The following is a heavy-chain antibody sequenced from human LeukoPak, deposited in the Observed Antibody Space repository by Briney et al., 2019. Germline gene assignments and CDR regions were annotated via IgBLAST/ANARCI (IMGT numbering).Heavy chain of an antibody. CDR1: GFTFSSYA. CDR2: ISYDGSNK. V-gene: IGHV3-30-3*01. D-gene: IGHD1-26*01. Sequence: QPGRSLRLSCAASGFTFSSYAMHWVRQAPGKGLEWVAVISYDGSNKYYADSVQGRFTISRDNSKNTLHLQMNSLRAEDTAVYYCAREINIVGATISDAFDIWGQGTMVTVSS. J-gene: IGHJ3*02. CDR3: AREINIVGATISDAFDI.